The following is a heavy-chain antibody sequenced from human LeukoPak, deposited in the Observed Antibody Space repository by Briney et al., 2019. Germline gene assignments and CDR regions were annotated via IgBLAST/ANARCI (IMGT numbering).Heavy chain of an antibody. Sequence: GRSLRLSCAASGFTFDDYAMHWVRQAPGKGLEWVSGISGNSGSIGYADSVKGRFTISRDNAKNSLYLQMNSLRAEDTALYYCAKVIAVAGGGYYFDYWGQGTLVTVSS. D-gene: IGHD6-19*01. CDR3: AKVIAVAGGGYYFDY. CDR2: ISGNSGSI. CDR1: GFTFDDYA. J-gene: IGHJ4*02. V-gene: IGHV3-9*01.